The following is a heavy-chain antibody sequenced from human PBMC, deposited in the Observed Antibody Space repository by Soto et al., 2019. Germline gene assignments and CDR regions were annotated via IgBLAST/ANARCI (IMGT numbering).Heavy chain of an antibody. CDR3: ASGHGFDSSWGEKEISYYFDY. CDR1: GGSISSSSYY. Sequence: PSETLSLTCTVSGGSISSSSYYWGWIRQPPGKGLEWIGSIYYSGSTYYNPSLKSRVTISVDTSKNQFSLKLSSVTAADTAVYYCASGHGFDSSWGEKEISYYFDYWGQGTPVTVSS. J-gene: IGHJ4*02. CDR2: IYYSGST. D-gene: IGHD6-13*01. V-gene: IGHV4-39*01.